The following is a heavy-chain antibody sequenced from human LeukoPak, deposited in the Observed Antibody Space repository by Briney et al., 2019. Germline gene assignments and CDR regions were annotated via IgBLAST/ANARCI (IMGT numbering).Heavy chain of an antibody. Sequence: PSETLSLTCAVYGGSFSGYYWSWIRQPPRKGLEWIGEINLIGSTNYKPPLKSRVTIPVKTPKNQFLLKVSSVPAADTAGYYCARASMVRGVRFDYWGQGTLVTVSS. V-gene: IGHV4-34*01. CDR1: GGSFSGYY. CDR3: ARASMVRGVRFDY. J-gene: IGHJ4*02. D-gene: IGHD3-10*01. CDR2: INLIGST.